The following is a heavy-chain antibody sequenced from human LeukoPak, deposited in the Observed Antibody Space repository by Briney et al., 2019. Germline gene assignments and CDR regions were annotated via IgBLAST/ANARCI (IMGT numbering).Heavy chain of an antibody. D-gene: IGHD3-9*01. CDR3: ARVGRYFDWLSYYYGMDV. Sequence: GGSLRLSCAASGFTVSSNYMSWVRQAPGKGLEWVSYISSSGSTIYYADSVKGRFTISRDNAKNSLYLQMNSLRAEDTAVYYCARVGRYFDWLSYYYGMDVWGKGTTVTVSS. J-gene: IGHJ6*04. CDR1: GFTVSSNY. V-gene: IGHV3-11*04. CDR2: ISSSGSTI.